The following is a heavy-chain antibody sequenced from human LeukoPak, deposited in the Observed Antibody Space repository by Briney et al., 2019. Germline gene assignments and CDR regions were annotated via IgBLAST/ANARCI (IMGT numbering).Heavy chain of an antibody. D-gene: IGHD1-26*01. CDR2: SYTTGST. CDR1: GGSIGSYY. V-gene: IGHV4-4*07. J-gene: IGHJ4*02. CDR3: ARSGGSGFQLDS. Sequence: SDTLSLTCTVSGGSIGSYYWSWIRQPAGKGLEWIGRSYTTGSTNYNPSLKSRVTMSLDTSKNQLSLNLSSVTAADTAVYYCARSGGSGFQLDSWGQGTPVTVSS.